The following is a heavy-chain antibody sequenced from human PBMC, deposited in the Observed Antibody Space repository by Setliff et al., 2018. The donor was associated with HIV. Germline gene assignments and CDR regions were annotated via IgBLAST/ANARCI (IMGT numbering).Heavy chain of an antibody. Sequence: GGSLRLSCEASGFTFSGSDMNWVRLVPGKGLEWVSYIDSGSETKYYAHSVKGRFSISRDNSRNALFLQMNNLGVDDTAVYYCAREGSSGYTGLFDSWGQGTQVTVSS. CDR3: AREGSSGYTGLFDS. D-gene: IGHD3-22*01. J-gene: IGHJ4*02. CDR1: GFTFSGSD. CDR2: IDSGSETK. V-gene: IGHV3-48*04.